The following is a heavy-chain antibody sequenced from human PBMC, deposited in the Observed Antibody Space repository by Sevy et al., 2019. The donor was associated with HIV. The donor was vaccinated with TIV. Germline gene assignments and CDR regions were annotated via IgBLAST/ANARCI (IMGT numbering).Heavy chain of an antibody. J-gene: IGHJ6*02. CDR2: INPNSGDT. Sequence: ASVKVSCKASGYSFTAYYMHWVRQAPGHGLEWMGWINPNSGDTEYAQKFQGRVTMTTDTSINTAYMELSRLRSDEMAVFYCARDRMIFGGQGGMDVWGQGTTVTVSS. CDR1: GYSFTAYY. D-gene: IGHD3-3*01. V-gene: IGHV1-2*02. CDR3: ARDRMIFGGQGGMDV.